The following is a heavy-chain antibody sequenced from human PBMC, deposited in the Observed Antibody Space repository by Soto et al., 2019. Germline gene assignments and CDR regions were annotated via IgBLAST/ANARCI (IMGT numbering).Heavy chain of an antibody. D-gene: IGHD6-19*01. CDR2: INSDGSST. J-gene: IGHJ5*02. Sequence: GGSLRLSCADSGFTFSSYWMHWVRQVPGKGLVWVSRINSDGSSTSFADSVKGRFTISRDNAKNTLYLHMNSLRAEDTAVYYCARGRGWYWFGPWGQGTLVTVAS. V-gene: IGHV3-74*01. CDR3: ARGRGWYWFGP. CDR1: GFTFSSYW.